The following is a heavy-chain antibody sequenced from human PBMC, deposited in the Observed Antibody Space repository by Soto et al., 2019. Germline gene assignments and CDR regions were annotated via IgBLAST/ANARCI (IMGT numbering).Heavy chain of an antibody. Sequence: EVQLLESGGGLVRPGESLRLSCAASGFNFNKYAMSWVRQAPGEGLEWVSGISCCGGTASYADPVEGRFTIGSDDAKNTLYMDMNSLRVEDTAEYYCAKADGQQWLLPHLENWGRGTLVTVS. CDR3: AKADGQQWLLPHLEN. V-gene: IGHV3-23*01. CDR1: GFNFNKYA. D-gene: IGHD6-19*01. J-gene: IGHJ4*02. CDR2: ISCCGGTA.